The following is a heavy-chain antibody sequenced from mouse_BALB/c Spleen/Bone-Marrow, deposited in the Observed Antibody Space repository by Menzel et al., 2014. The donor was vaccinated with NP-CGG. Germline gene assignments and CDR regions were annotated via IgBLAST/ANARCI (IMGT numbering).Heavy chain of an antibody. CDR3: TRGDYDWYFDV. CDR1: GYTFTSYW. Sequence: VQLQQSGAELVKHGASVKMSCKASGYTFTSYWMHWVKQRPGQGLEWIGVIDPSDSYTSYNQKFKGKATLTVDTSSSTAYMQLSSLTSEDSAVYYCTRGDYDWYFDVWGAGTTVTVSS. J-gene: IGHJ1*01. V-gene: IGHV1S127*01. CDR2: IDPSDSYT. D-gene: IGHD2-4*01.